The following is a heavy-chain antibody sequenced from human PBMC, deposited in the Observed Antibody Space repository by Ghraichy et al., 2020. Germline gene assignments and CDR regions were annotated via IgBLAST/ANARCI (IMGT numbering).Heavy chain of an antibody. D-gene: IGHD6-6*01. J-gene: IGHJ4*02. CDR2: IYWDDDK. CDR1: GFSLSTSGEG. Sequence: SGPTLVKPTQTLTLTCTFSGFSLSTSGEGVGWVRQPPGKALEWLALIYWDDDKRYTPSLKSRLTITKDTSKNQVVLTVTNMDPVDTATYYCAHRRVDSSSLDYWGQGILVTVSS. CDR3: AHRRVDSSSLDY. V-gene: IGHV2-5*02.